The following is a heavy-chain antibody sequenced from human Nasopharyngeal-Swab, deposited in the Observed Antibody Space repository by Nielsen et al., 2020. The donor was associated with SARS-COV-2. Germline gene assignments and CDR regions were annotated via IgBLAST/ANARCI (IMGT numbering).Heavy chain of an antibody. D-gene: IGHD6-6*01. CDR2: ISSSSSYT. J-gene: IGHJ4*02. V-gene: IGHV3-11*06. Sequence: GESLKISCAASRFTFSDYYMSWIRQAPGKGLEWVSYISSSSSYTNYADSVKGRFTISRDNAKNSLYLQMNSLRAEDTAVYYCARGGSSFFDYWGQGTLVTVSS. CDR3: ARGGSSFFDY. CDR1: RFTFSDYY.